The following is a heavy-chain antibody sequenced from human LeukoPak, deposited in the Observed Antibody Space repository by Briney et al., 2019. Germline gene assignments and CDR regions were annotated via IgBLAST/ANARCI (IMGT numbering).Heavy chain of an antibody. J-gene: IGHJ4*02. D-gene: IGHD3-3*01. CDR2: ISSGSSAR. V-gene: IGHV3-48*01. CDR3: ARMSGSRLPGY. Sequence: GGSLRLSCAASGFTFSSHSMNWVRQTPGKGLEWVSYISSGSSARYYADSVKGRFTISRDDARNSLYLQMNSLRAEDTAVYYCARMSGSRLPGYWGREPLSPSPQ. CDR1: GFTFSSHS.